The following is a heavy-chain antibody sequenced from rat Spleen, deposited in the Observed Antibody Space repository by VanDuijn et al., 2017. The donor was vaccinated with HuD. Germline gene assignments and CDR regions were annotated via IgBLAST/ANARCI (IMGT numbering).Heavy chain of an antibody. CDR3: TREDWVLDV. J-gene: IGHJ4*01. CDR1: GLTFNNYW. D-gene: IGHD4-2*01. CDR2: ITSAGGTT. V-gene: IGHV5-31*01. Sequence: EVQLVESGGGLVQPGRSLTLSCVASGLTFNNYWMTWIRQAPGKGLEWVASITSAGGTTYYVDSVKGRFTISGDNAKSTLYLQMDSLRSEDTDTYYCTREDWVLDVWGQGASVTVSS.